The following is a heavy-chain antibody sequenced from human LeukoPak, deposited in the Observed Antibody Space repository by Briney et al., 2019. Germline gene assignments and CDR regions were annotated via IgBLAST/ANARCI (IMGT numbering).Heavy chain of an antibody. D-gene: IGHD2-2*01. J-gene: IGHJ4*02. V-gene: IGHV4-31*03. CDR1: GGSISSGGYY. CDR2: IYYSGST. Sequence: PSETLSLTCTVSGGSISSGGYYWSWIRQHPGKGLEWIGYIYYSGSTYYNPSLKSRVTISVDTSKNQFSLKLSSVTAADTAVYYCARGYHLTGDAYWGQGTLVTVSS. CDR3: ARGYHLTGDAY.